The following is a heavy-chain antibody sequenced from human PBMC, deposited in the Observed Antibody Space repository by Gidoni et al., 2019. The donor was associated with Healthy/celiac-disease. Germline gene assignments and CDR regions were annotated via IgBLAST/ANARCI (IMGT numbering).Heavy chain of an antibody. CDR1: GFSLSNARMG. D-gene: IGHD3-10*01. CDR3: AGFADIGFGELFPHYYYGMDV. Sequence: QVTLKESGPVLVKPTETLTLTCTVSGFSLSNARMGVSWIRQPPGKALEWLAHIFSNDEKSYSTSLKSRLTISKDTSKSQVVLTMTNMDPVDTATYYCAGFADIGFGELFPHYYYGMDVWGQGTTVTVSS. V-gene: IGHV2-26*01. CDR2: IFSNDEK. J-gene: IGHJ6*02.